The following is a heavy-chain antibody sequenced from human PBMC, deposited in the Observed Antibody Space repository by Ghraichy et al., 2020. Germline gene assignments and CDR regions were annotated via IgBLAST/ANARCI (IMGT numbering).Heavy chain of an antibody. CDR3: ARVLIHCFGSWTHQGFFDA. J-gene: IGHJ4*01. Sequence: VSSLSGSCSTSYYSDSVNGRFTISRDNSDTTVHLQMSDLSAADTAVYYCARVLIHCFGSWTHQGFFDAWGRGTPVTVSS. V-gene: IGHV3-23*01. D-gene: IGHD3-10*01. CDR2: LSGSCSTS.